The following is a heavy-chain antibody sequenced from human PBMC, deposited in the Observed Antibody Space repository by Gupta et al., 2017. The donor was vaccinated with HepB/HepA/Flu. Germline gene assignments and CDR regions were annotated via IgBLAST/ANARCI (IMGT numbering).Heavy chain of an antibody. V-gene: IGHV3-23*01. CDR2: IGGDRRE. Sequence: VRLLESGGGLFKPGGSLKLSCAPSGFSFAGNARSWVRQAPGKGLEWVSGIGGDRREHYADSVKGRFSISRDNSKNTLYLQINSLRAEDTAVYYGAKDLDFWSARDVGGKGTTVTVSS. CDR1: GFSFAGNA. J-gene: IGHJ6*04. CDR3: AKDLDFWSARDV. D-gene: IGHD3-3*01.